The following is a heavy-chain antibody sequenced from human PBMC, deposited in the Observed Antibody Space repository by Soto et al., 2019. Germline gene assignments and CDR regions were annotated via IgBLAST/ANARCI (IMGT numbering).Heavy chain of an antibody. CDR2: ISYDGSNK. CDR3: AKTIAAAGTDYFDY. V-gene: IGHV3-30*18. D-gene: IGHD6-13*01. CDR1: GFTFCSYG. Sequence: GGSLRLSCAASGFTFCSYGMHWVRQAPGKGLEWVAVISYDGSNKYYADSVKGRFTISRDNSKNTLYLQMNSLRAEDTAVYYCAKTIAAAGTDYFDYWGQGTLVTVSS. J-gene: IGHJ4*02.